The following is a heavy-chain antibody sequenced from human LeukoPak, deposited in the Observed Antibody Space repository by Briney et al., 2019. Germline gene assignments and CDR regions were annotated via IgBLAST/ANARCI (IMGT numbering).Heavy chain of an antibody. V-gene: IGHV4-61*02. CDR1: GGSISSSSYY. J-gene: IGHJ4*02. CDR2: VYTSGSP. Sequence: PSETLSLTCTVSGGSISSSSYYWSWIRQPAGKGLEWIGRVYTSGSPNYNPSLESRVTMSVDTSKNQFSLNLSSVTAADTAVYYCARGGYGASSGFDYWGQGTLVTVSS. D-gene: IGHD4-23*01. CDR3: ARGGYGASSGFDY.